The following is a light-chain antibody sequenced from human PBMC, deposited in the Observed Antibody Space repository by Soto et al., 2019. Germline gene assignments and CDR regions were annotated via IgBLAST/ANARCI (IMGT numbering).Light chain of an antibody. J-gene: IGKJ4*01. Sequence: DIQMTQSPSTLSASVGDRVTITCRASRSISSWLAWYQQKPGKAPKLLIYTASSLESGVPSRFRGSGSGTEFTLTISSLQPDDFATYYCQQYNSYSGLTFGGGTKVEIK. CDR3: QQYNSYSGLT. CDR1: RSISSW. CDR2: TAS. V-gene: IGKV1-5*03.